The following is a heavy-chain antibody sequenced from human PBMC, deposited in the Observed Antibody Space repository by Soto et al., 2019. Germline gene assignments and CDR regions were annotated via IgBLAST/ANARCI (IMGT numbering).Heavy chain of an antibody. V-gene: IGHV1-58*01. Sequence: QMQLVQSGPEVKKPGTSVKVSCKASGFTFTSSAVQWVRQARGQRLEWIGWIVVGSGNTNYAQKFQERVTITRDMSTSTAYMELSGLRSEDTAVYYCAARSFTMIDNSAEYFPHWGQGTLVTVSS. CDR3: AARSFTMIDNSAEYFPH. CDR2: IVVGSGNT. D-gene: IGHD3-22*01. J-gene: IGHJ1*01. CDR1: GFTFTSSA.